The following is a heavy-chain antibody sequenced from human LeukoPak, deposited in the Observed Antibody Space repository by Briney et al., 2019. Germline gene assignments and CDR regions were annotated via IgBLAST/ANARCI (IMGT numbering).Heavy chain of an antibody. Sequence: GGSLRLSCAVSGFTISNYWMSWVRQAPGKGLEWVATIEQDGSAEFYVDSVKGRFTISRDGAKNSLYLQMNSLRDDDTAVYYCARDLFDYWGQGTLVTVSS. V-gene: IGHV3-7*01. CDR2: IEQDGSAE. CDR3: ARDLFDY. CDR1: GFTISNYW. J-gene: IGHJ4*02.